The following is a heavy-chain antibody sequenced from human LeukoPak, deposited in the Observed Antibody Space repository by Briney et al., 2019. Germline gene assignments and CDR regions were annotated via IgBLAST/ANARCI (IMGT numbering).Heavy chain of an antibody. CDR1: GFTFSSYW. D-gene: IGHD2-2*01. V-gene: IGHV3-74*01. J-gene: IGHJ5*02. CDR3: ARGDRDIVVVPAAQGGS. CDR2: INTDGSST. Sequence: GGSLRLSCAASGFTFSSYWMHWVRQAPGKGLVWVSRINTDGSSTSYADSVKGRFTISRDNAKNTLYLQMNSLRAEDTAVYYCARGDRDIVVVPAAQGGSWGQGTLVTVSS.